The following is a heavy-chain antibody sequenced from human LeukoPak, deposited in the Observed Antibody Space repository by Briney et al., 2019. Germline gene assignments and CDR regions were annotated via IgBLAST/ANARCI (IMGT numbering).Heavy chain of an antibody. CDR2: IKQDGSEK. CDR3: ARVSPNTVTTLQYFDY. D-gene: IGHD4-17*01. CDR1: GFTFSSYW. V-gene: IGHV3-7*01. Sequence: GGSLRLSCAASGFTFSSYWMSWVRQAPGKGLEWVANIKQDGSEKYYVDPVKGRFTISRDNAKNSLYLQINSLRAEDTAVYYCARVSPNTVTTLQYFDYWGQGTLVTVSS. J-gene: IGHJ4*02.